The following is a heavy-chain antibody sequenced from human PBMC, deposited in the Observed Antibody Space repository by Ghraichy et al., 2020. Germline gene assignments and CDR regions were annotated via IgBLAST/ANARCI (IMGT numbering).Heavy chain of an antibody. Sequence: ASVKVSCKVSGYTLTELSMHWVRQAPGKGLEWMGGFDPEDGETIYAQKFQGRVTMTEDTSTDTAYMELSSLRSEDTAVYYCVTGPPVPTTVTNPHIYYYYYYMDVWGKGTTVTVSS. J-gene: IGHJ6*03. CDR1: GYTLTELS. D-gene: IGHD4-17*01. CDR3: VTGPPVPTTVTNPHIYYYYYYMDV. V-gene: IGHV1-24*01. CDR2: FDPEDGET.